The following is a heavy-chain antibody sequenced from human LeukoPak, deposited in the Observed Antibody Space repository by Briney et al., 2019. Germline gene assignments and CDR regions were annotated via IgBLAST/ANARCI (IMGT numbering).Heavy chain of an antibody. Sequence: SETLSLTCTVSGGSISSYYWSWIRQPAGKGLEWIGRIYTSGSTKYNPSLKSRVTMSVDTSKNQSSLKLSSVTAADTAVYYCARDHRGYYDSSGYLPYWYFDLWGRGTLVTVSS. J-gene: IGHJ2*01. V-gene: IGHV4-4*07. CDR3: ARDHRGYYDSSGYLPYWYFDL. CDR1: GGSISSYY. D-gene: IGHD3-22*01. CDR2: IYTSGST.